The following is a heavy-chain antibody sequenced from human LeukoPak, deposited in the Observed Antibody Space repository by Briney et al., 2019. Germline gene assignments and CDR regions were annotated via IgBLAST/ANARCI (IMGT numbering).Heavy chain of an antibody. CDR2: INPNSGGT. V-gene: IGHV1-2*02. CDR3: ARDVRFLEWFHPHGYFDY. CDR1: GYTFTGYY. D-gene: IGHD3-3*01. Sequence: ASVKVSCKASGYTFTGYYMHWVRQAPGQGLEWMGWINPNSGGTNYAKKFQGRVTMTRDTSISTAYMELSRLRSDDTAVYYCARDVRFLEWFHPHGYFDYWGQGTLVTVSS. J-gene: IGHJ4*02.